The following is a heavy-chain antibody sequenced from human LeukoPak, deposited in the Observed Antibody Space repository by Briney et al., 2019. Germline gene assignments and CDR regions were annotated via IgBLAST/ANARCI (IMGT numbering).Heavy chain of an antibody. V-gene: IGHV1-69*13. D-gene: IGHD2-2*02. Sequence: ASVKVSCKASGGTFSSYAISWVRQAPGQGLEWMGGIIPIFGTANYAQKFQGRVTITADESTSTAYMELSSLRSEDTAVYYCAREDIVVVPAAIPNNYYYYMDVWGKGTTVTVSS. CDR3: AREDIVVVPAAIPNNYYYYMDV. J-gene: IGHJ6*03. CDR1: GGTFSSYA. CDR2: IIPIFGTA.